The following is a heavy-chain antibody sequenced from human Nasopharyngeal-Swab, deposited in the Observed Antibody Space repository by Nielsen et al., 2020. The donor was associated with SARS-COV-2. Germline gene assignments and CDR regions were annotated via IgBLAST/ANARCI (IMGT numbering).Heavy chain of an antibody. D-gene: IGHD3-16*01. Sequence: GESLKISCGAPGFTFSSYTMSWVRQAPGRGLEWVSAITGSGNATNYADSVRGRFTISRDNSKRTLYLQMNSLRAEDTAEYFCAKDGVRLNGIDVWGQGTTVTVSS. J-gene: IGHJ6*02. CDR3: AKDGVRLNGIDV. CDR2: ITGSGNAT. V-gene: IGHV3-23*01. CDR1: GFTFSSYT.